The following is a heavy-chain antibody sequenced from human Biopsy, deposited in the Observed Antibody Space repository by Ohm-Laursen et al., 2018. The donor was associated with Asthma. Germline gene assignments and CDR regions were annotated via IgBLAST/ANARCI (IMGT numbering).Heavy chain of an antibody. CDR1: GGTFSNFA. D-gene: IGHD6-19*01. CDR3: ARCQVGYSSGWSLLLKKIYYSGMDV. J-gene: IGHJ6*02. CDR2: TMTVFGTT. V-gene: IGHV1-69*01. Sequence: SSVKVSCKAPGGTFSNFAISWVRQAPGQGLEWLGGTMTVFGTTNYAQKFQGRVTITADESTSTAYMEVTSLRSEDTAIYYCARCQVGYSSGWSLLLKKIYYSGMDVWGQGTAVTVFS.